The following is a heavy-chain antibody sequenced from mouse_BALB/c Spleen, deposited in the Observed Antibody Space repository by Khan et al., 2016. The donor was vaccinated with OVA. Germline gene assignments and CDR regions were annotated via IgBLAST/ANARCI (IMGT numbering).Heavy chain of an antibody. CDR2: IWSGGST. J-gene: IGHJ2*01. V-gene: IGHV2-2*02. CDR1: GFSLTNYG. D-gene: IGHD1-1*02. Sequence: QVQLQQPGPGLVQPSQSLSITCTVSGFSLTNYGVHWVRQSPGKGLEWLGMIWSGGSTDYNATFISRLSISKDNSKSQVFFKMNSLQANDTAIYFCARNRNGDFDYWGQGTTLTGSS. CDR3: ARNRNGDFDY.